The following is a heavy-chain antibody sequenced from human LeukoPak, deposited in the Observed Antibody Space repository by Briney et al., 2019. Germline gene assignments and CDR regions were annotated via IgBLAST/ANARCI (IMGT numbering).Heavy chain of an antibody. CDR3: VISGRRRAYDILTGYSQRGEFDY. Sequence: GGSLRLCWAASGFTFSSYSMNWVRQAPGKGLQRVSSISSSSSYIYYADSVKGRFTISRDNAKNSLYLQMNSLRAEDTAVYYCVISGRRRAYDILTGYSQRGEFDYWGQGTLVTVSS. J-gene: IGHJ4*02. V-gene: IGHV3-21*01. CDR2: ISSSSSYI. CDR1: GFTFSSYS. D-gene: IGHD3-9*01.